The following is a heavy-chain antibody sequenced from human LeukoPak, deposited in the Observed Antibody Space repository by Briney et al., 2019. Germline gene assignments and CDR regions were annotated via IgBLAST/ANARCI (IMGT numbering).Heavy chain of an antibody. Sequence: PSQTLSLTCTVSGGSISSGSYYWGWIRQPAGKGLEWIGSIYYSGGTYYNPSLKSRVTISVDTSKNQFSLKLSSVTAADTAVYYCAVGSGYDDYWGQGTLVTVSS. V-gene: IGHV4-39*07. J-gene: IGHJ4*02. CDR2: IYYSGGT. CDR1: GGSISSGSYY. D-gene: IGHD5-12*01. CDR3: AVGSGYDDY.